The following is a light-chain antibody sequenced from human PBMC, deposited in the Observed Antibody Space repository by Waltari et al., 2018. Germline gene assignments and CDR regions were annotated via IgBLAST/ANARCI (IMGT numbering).Light chain of an antibody. CDR2: SAS. CDR1: QSVSSN. CDR3: QQYNNWPRT. V-gene: IGKV3-15*01. J-gene: IGKJ1*01. Sequence: EIVMTQSPATLSVSPGERAALSCRARQSVSSNLAWYQQKPGQAPRLLIYSASTRDTGIPARFSGSGSGTEFTLTISSLQSEDFAVYYCQQYNNWPRTFGQGTKVEIK.